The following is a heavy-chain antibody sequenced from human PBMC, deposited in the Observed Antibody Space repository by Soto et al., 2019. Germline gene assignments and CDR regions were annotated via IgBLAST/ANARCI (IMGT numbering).Heavy chain of an antibody. CDR1: GYSFATYW. J-gene: IGHJ3*01. CDR3: AGELHFGCNSEASDV. Sequence: PGESLKISCKGSGYSFATYWIGWVRQMPGKGLEWMGIIYPGDSDITYSPSFQGQVTISADKSISTAYLQWSSLKASDTAMYYFAGELHFGCNSEASDVWGQGTMVTVSS. CDR2: IYPGDSDI. V-gene: IGHV5-51*01. D-gene: IGHD4-4*01.